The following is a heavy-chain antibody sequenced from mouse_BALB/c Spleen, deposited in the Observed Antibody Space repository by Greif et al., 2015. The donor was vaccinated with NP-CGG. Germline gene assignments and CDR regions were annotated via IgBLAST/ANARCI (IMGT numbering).Heavy chain of an antibody. D-gene: IGHD1-1*01. J-gene: IGHJ2*01. CDR2: IYPGSGST. CDR3: AREITFFDY. V-gene: IGHV1-55*01. CDR1: GYNFTSYW. Sequence: QVQLQQSGAELVKPGTSVKLSCKASGYNFTSYWINWVKLRPGQGLEWIGDIYPGSGSTNYNEKFKSKATLTVDTSSSTAYMQLSSLASEDSALYYCAREITFFDYWGQGTTLTVSS.